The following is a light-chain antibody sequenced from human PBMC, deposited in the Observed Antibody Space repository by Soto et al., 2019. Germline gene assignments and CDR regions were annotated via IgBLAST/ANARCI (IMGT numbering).Light chain of an antibody. J-gene: IGKJ2*01. V-gene: IGKV1-33*01. CDR1: QDISNH. CDR2: EAS. Sequence: DIQMTQSPSSLSASVGDRVTITCQASQDISNHLNWYQQKPGKAPQVLIHEASNLETGVPSRFSGSGSGTDFTFTISSLQPEDFATYYCQHYDNLPRYTFGQATELEIK. CDR3: QHYDNLPRYT.